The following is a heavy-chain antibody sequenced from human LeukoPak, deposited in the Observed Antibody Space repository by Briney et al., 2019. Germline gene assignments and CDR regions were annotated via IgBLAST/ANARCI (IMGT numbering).Heavy chain of an antibody. Sequence: SQTLSLTCAISGDSVSSNSAAWNWIRQSPSRGLEWLGRTYYRSKWYNDYAVSVKSRITINPDTSKNQFSLQLNSVTPEDTAVYHCARADCSSTSCYLDYWGQGTLVTVSS. V-gene: IGHV6-1*01. D-gene: IGHD2-2*01. CDR1: GDSVSSNSAA. J-gene: IGHJ4*02. CDR3: ARADCSSTSCYLDY. CDR2: TYYRSKWYN.